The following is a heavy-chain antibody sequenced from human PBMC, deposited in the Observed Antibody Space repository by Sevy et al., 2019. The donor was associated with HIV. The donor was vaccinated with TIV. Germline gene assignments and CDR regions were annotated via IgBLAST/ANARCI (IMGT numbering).Heavy chain of an antibody. CDR3: AKHYIHDIADGWYFDL. D-gene: IGHD6-13*01. CDR1: GFTFNNYA. CDR2: IRGGGGGT. V-gene: IGHV3-23*01. J-gene: IGHJ2*01. Sequence: GGSLRLSCAASGFTFNNYAMSWVRQAPGKGLEGKGLEWVSTIRGGGGGTYYGESRRGRFTNSRDNSKNTLYLQVNSLRVEDTAVYYCAKHYIHDIADGWYFDLWGRGTLVTVSS.